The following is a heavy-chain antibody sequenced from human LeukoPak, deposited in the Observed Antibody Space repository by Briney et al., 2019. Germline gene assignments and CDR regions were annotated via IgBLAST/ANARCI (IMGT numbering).Heavy chain of an antibody. Sequence: GASVKVSCKASGYTFTGYYMHWVRPAPGQGLEWMGWINPKSGGTNYAQKFQGRVTMIRDTSISTAYMELSRLRSDDTAVYYCARGRKVLRFSYYYMDVWGKGTTVTVSS. CDR2: INPKSGGT. CDR1: GYTFTGYY. D-gene: IGHD3-3*01. CDR3: ARGRKVLRFSYYYMDV. V-gene: IGHV1-2*02. J-gene: IGHJ6*03.